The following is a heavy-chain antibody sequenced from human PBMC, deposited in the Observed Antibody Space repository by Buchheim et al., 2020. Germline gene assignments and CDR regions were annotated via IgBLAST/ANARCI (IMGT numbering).Heavy chain of an antibody. J-gene: IGHJ6*02. CDR3: AKNSDYYYYYYGMDV. D-gene: IGHD4-23*01. CDR2: ISGSGGST. V-gene: IGHV3-23*01. CDR1: GFTFSSYA. Sequence: EVQLLESGGGLVQPGWSLRLSCAASGFTFSSYAMSWVRRAPGKGLEWVSAISGSGGSTYNADSVKGRFTISRDKSKNTLYLQMNSLRADDTAVYYCAKNSDYYYYYYGMDVWGQGTT.